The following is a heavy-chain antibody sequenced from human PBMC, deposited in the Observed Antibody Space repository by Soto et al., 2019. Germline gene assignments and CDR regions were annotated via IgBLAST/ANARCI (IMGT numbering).Heavy chain of an antibody. CDR1: GFTFSDHY. CDR2: SRNKANSYTT. CDR3: ARGRGSGWYSFDY. D-gene: IGHD6-19*01. Sequence: GGSLRLSCAASGFTFSDHYMDWVRQAPGKGLEWVGRSRNKANSYTTEYAASVKGRFTISRDVSKNSLSLQINSLKTEDTAVYYCARGRGSGWYSFDYWGQGTLVTVSS. J-gene: IGHJ4*02. V-gene: IGHV3-72*01.